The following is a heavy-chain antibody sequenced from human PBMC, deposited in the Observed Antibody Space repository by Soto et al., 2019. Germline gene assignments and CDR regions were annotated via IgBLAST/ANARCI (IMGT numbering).Heavy chain of an antibody. D-gene: IGHD5-12*01. Sequence: VQLLESGGGLIQPGGSLRLSCSASGFSFNSYAMMWVRQAPGKGLEWVSVISGSGGSSYFADSAKGRFTISRDNSKNMLYLEMNRLRAEDTARYFCAKGSIEYSASVDYWGQGTLVIVSS. V-gene: IGHV3-23*01. J-gene: IGHJ4*02. CDR2: ISGSGGSS. CDR1: GFSFNSYA. CDR3: AKGSIEYSASVDY.